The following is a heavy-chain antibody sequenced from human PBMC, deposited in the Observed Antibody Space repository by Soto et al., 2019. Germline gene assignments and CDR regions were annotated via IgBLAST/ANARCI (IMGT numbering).Heavy chain of an antibody. J-gene: IGHJ6*03. V-gene: IGHV4-59*01. CDR2: IYYSGST. CDR3: ARTISGYDSQPGVGYYYYYYYMDV. D-gene: IGHD5-12*01. Sequence: QVQLQESGPGLVKPSETLSLTCTVSGGSISSYYWSWIRQPPGKGLEWIGYIYYSGSTNYNPSLKSRVTISVDTSKNQFSLKLSSVTAADTAVYYCARTISGYDSQPGVGYYYYYYYMDVWGKGTTVTVSS. CDR1: GGSISSYY.